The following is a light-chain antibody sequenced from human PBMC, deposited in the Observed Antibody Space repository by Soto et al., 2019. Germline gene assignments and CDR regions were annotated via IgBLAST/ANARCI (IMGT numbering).Light chain of an antibody. Sequence: DNVLTQSPGTLSLSPGEGATLSCRASQTVNSRFLAWYQQKPGQAPRLLIHGASNRATGIPDRFSGSGSGTEFTLTISRLQPEDFAVYYCQQYGSSLITFGQGTRLDIK. V-gene: IGKV3-20*01. CDR2: GAS. CDR1: QTVNSRF. J-gene: IGKJ5*01. CDR3: QQYGSSLIT.